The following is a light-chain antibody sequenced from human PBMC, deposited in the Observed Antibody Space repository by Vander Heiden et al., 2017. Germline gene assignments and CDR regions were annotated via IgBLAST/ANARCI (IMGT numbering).Light chain of an antibody. CDR1: QSVSSSY. J-gene: IGKJ2*01. Sequence: EIVLTQSPGTLSLSPGERATLSCRASQSVSSSYLAWYQQKAGQAHRLLIYGASSRATGIPDRFSGSGSGTDFTLTISRLEPEDFAVYYCQQYGSSPMYSFGQGTKLEIK. CDR2: GAS. V-gene: IGKV3-20*01. CDR3: QQYGSSPMYS.